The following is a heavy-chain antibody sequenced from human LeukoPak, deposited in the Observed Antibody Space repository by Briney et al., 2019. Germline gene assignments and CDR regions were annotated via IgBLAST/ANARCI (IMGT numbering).Heavy chain of an antibody. CDR1: GYSFTSYW. D-gene: IGHD6-19*01. CDR2: IYPDDSDT. CDR3: ASLPRGSSGWNYFDY. J-gene: IGHJ4*02. Sequence: GESLKISCKGSGYSFTSYWIGWVRQMPGKGLEWMGIIYPDDSDTRYSPSFQGQVTISADKSISTACLQWSSLKASDTAMYYCASLPRGSSGWNYFDYWGQGTLVTVSS. V-gene: IGHV5-51*03.